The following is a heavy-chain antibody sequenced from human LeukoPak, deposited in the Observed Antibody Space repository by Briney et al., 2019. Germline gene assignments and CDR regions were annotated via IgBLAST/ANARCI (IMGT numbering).Heavy chain of an antibody. CDR3: ARDYPYCSGGSCYGYWFDP. J-gene: IGHJ5*02. CDR1: GFTFSDYY. D-gene: IGHD2-15*01. CDR2: ISSSGSTI. Sequence: GGSLRLSCAASGFTFSDYYMSWIRQAPGKGLEWVSYISSSGSTIYYADSVEGRFTISRDNAKNSLYLQMNSLRAEDTAVYYCARDYPYCSGGSCYGYWFDPWGQGTLVTVSS. V-gene: IGHV3-11*04.